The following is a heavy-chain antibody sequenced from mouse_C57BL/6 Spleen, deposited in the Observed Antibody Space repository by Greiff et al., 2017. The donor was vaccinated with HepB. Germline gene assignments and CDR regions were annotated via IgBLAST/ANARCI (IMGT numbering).Heavy chain of an antibody. CDR1: GYTFTSYW. J-gene: IGHJ3*01. Sequence: QVQLKQPGAELVRPGSSVKLSCKASGYTFTSYWMHWVKQRPIQGLEWIGNIDPSDSETHYNQKFKDKAILTVDKSSSTAYMQLSSLTSEDSAVYYCERWGDGGFAYWGQGTLVTVSA. CDR2: IDPSDSET. D-gene: IGHD3-3*01. CDR3: ERWGDGGFAY. V-gene: IGHV1-52*01.